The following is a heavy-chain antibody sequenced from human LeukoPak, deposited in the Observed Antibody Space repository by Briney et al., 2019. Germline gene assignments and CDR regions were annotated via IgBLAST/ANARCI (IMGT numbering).Heavy chain of an antibody. CDR1: GYTFTDYY. CDR2: VDPEDGET. J-gene: IGHJ4*02. V-gene: IGHV1-69-2*01. D-gene: IGHD3-10*01. Sequence: ASVKVSSKVSGYTFTDYYMHWVQQAPGKGLEWMGLVDPEDGETIYAEKFQGRVTITADTSTDTAYMELSSLRSEDTAVYYCATSQGGSGSYPSWGQGTLVTVSS. CDR3: ATSQGGSGSYPS.